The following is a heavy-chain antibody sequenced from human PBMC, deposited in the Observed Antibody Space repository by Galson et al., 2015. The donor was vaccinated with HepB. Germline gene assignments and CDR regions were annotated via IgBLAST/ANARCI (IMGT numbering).Heavy chain of an antibody. Sequence: SVKVSCKASGYTFTSYGISWVRQAPGQGLEWMGWISAYNGNTNYAQKLQGRVTMTTDTSTSTAYMELRSLRSDDTAVYYCARDCSSTSCYTRYYYYYYYMDVWGKWTTVTVSS. CDR1: GYTFTSYG. D-gene: IGHD2-2*02. CDR2: ISAYNGNT. CDR3: ARDCSSTSCYTRYYYYYYYMDV. V-gene: IGHV1-18*01. J-gene: IGHJ6*03.